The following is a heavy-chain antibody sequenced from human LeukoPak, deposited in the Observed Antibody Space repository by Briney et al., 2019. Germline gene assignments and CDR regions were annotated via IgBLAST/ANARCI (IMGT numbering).Heavy chain of an antibody. CDR3: ARDFRGSVDAFDI. J-gene: IGHJ3*02. CDR1: GGSVSHSNW. V-gene: IGHV4-4*02. CDR2: VHPSEGT. Sequence: SGTLSLTCAVSGGSVSHSNWWTWVRQSPGKGLEWIGEVHPSEGTNYNPSLKSRVTISLDKSKNQFSLKLSSVTAADTAVYYCARDFRGSVDAFDIWGQGTMVAVSS.